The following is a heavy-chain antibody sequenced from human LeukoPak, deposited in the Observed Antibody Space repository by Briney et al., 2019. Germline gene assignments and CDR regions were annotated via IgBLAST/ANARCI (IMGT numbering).Heavy chain of an antibody. CDR3: ARGEQWLPLLY. J-gene: IGHJ4*02. CDR1: GGSFSGYY. D-gene: IGHD6-19*01. Sequence: SETLSLTCAVYGGSFSGYYWSWIRQPPGKGLEWIGEINHSGSTNYNPSLKSRVTISVDTSKNQFSLKLSSVTAADTAVYYCARGEQWLPLLYWGPGTLVTVSS. V-gene: IGHV4-34*01. CDR2: INHSGST.